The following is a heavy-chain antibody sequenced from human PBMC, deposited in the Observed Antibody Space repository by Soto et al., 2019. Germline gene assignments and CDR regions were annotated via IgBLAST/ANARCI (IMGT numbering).Heavy chain of an antibody. CDR1: GFTFSNHA. V-gene: IGHV3-30-3*01. CDR2: ISYDGSDK. D-gene: IGHD4-17*01. Sequence: QMQLVESGGGVVQPGRSLRLSCTASGFTFSNHAMHWLRLAPGKGLEWVALISYDGSDKYYADSVKGRFTISKDHSKNTLYLQMNTLRHEDTAVYYCARDPHPTANLIFDFWGQGTLVTVSS. CDR3: ARDPHPTANLIFDF. J-gene: IGHJ4*02.